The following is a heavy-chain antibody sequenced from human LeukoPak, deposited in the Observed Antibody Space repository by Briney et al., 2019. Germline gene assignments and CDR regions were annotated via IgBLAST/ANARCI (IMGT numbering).Heavy chain of an antibody. CDR3: ARILDSAWGELGY. D-gene: IGHD6-19*01. J-gene: IGHJ4*02. CDR2: IRSDGSNK. CDR1: GFSFSSYG. V-gene: IGHV3-30*02. Sequence: GGSLRLSCAGSGFSFSSYGMHWARQAPGKGLEWMAFIRSDGSNKYYADSVKGRFTISRDNSKNTLYLQMNSLRAEDTAVYYCARILDSAWGELGYWGQGTLVTVSS.